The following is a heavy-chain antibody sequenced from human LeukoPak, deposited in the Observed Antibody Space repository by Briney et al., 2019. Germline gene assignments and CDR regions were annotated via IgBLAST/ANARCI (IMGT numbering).Heavy chain of an antibody. Sequence: SVKVSCKASGGTFSSYAISWVRQAPGQGLEWMGRIIPIFGTANYAQKFQGRVTITTDESTSTAYMELGSLRSEDTAVYYCARAPWERYGDLDYYMDVWGKGTTVTVPS. V-gene: IGHV1-69*05. CDR1: GGTFSSYA. J-gene: IGHJ6*03. CDR3: ARAPWERYGDLDYYMDV. D-gene: IGHD4-17*01. CDR2: IIPIFGTA.